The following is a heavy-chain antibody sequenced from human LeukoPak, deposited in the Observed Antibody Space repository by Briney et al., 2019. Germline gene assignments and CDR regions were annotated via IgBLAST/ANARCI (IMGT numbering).Heavy chain of an antibody. CDR1: GFTFISYA. D-gene: IGHD5-12*01. CDR2: ISGSSGTT. J-gene: IGHJ4*02. CDR3: AKELVVSNSGSAFDC. V-gene: IGHV3-23*01. Sequence: GGSLRLSCAASGFTFISYAMSWVRQAPGKGLDWVSTISGSSGTTYYADSVKGRFTISRDNSKNTLYLQMNSLRADDTAVYYCAKELVVSNSGSAFDCWGQGTLVTVSS.